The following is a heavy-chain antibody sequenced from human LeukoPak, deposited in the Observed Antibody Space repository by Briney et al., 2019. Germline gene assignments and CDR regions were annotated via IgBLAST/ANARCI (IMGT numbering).Heavy chain of an antibody. CDR2: ISYDGSNK. Sequence: PGGSLRLSCAASGFTFSSYGMHWVRQAPGKGLEWVAVISYDGSNKYYADSVKGRFTISRDNSKNTLYLQMNSLRAEDTAVYYCARTPNYCSSTSCYDYWGQGTLVTVSS. CDR1: GFTFSSYG. V-gene: IGHV3-30*03. D-gene: IGHD2-2*01. CDR3: ARTPNYCSSTSCYDY. J-gene: IGHJ4*02.